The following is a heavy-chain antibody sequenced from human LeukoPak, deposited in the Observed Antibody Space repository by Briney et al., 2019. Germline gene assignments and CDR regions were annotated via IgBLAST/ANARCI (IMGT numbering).Heavy chain of an antibody. J-gene: IGHJ4*02. D-gene: IGHD3-22*01. CDR2: MNPNSGNT. Sequence: ASVKVSCKASGYTFTSYDINWVRQATRQGLEWMGWMNPNSGNTGYAQKFQGRVTMTRNTSISTAYMELSSLRSEDTAVYYCARVSGYDSSGYYTYFDYWGQGTLVTVSS. V-gene: IGHV1-8*01. CDR1: GYTFTSYD. CDR3: ARVSGYDSSGYYTYFDY.